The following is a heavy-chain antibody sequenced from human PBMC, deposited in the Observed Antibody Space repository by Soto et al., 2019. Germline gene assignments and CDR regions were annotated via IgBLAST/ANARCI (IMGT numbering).Heavy chain of an antibody. D-gene: IGHD6-13*01. CDR2: ISWNSGSI. Sequence: GGSLRLSCAASGFTFDDYAMHWVRQAPGKGLEWVSGISWNSGSIGYADSVKGRFTISRDNAKNSLYLQMNSLRAEDTALYYCAKGGALAAADPYDYWGQGTLVTVSS. J-gene: IGHJ4*02. V-gene: IGHV3-9*01. CDR3: AKGGALAAADPYDY. CDR1: GFTFDDYA.